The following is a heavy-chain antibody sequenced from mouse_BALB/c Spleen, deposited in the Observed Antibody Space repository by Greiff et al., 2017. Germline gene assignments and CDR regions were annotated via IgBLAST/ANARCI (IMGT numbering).Heavy chain of an antibody. V-gene: IGHV5-17*02. CDR3: ARRFDQYYAMDY. Sequence: EVMLVESGGGLVQPGGSRKLSCAASGFTFSSFGMHWVRQAPEKGLEWVAYISSGSSTIYYADTVKGRFTISRDNPKNTLFLQMTSLRSEDTAMYYCARRFDQYYAMDYWGQGTSVTVSS. CDR1: GFTFSSFG. CDR2: ISSGSSTI. J-gene: IGHJ4*01.